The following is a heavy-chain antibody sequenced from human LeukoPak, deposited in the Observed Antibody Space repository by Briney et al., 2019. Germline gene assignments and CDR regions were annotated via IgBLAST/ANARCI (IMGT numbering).Heavy chain of an antibody. V-gene: IGHV5-51*01. J-gene: IGHJ4*02. CDR1: GYTFTSYW. Sequence: GESLKISCKGSGYTFTSYWINWVRQMPGKGLERMGIIYPGESETRYSPSFQGQVTISADKSITTVYLQWSSLKASDTAMYYCARLYGDYALDYWGQGTLVTVSS. D-gene: IGHD4-17*01. CDR3: ARLYGDYALDY. CDR2: IYPGESET.